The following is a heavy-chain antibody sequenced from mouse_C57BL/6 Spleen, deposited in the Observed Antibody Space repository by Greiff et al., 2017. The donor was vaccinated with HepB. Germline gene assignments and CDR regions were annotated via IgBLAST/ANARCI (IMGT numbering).Heavy chain of an antibody. CDR2: IWRGGST. Sequence: QVQLKESGPGLVQPSQSLSITCTVSGFSLTSYGVHWVRQSPGKGLEWLGVIWRGGSTDYNAAFMSRLSITKDNSKSQVFFKMNSLQADDTAIYYCAKNSDYGSSYGFDYWGQGTTLTVSS. J-gene: IGHJ2*01. V-gene: IGHV2-5*01. CDR3: AKNSDYGSSYGFDY. D-gene: IGHD1-1*01. CDR1: GFSLTSYG.